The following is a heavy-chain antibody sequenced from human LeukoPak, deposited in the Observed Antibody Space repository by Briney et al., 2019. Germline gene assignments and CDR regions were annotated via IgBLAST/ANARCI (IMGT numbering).Heavy chain of an antibody. CDR3: ARRYGSGSSGTFDY. CDR2: IYYSGST. Sequence: SETLSLTCAVSGGSISSYYWSWIRQPPGKGLEWIAYIYYSGSTNYNPSLKSRVTISVDTSKNQFSLKLSSVTAADTAVYYCARRYGSGSSGTFDYWGQGTLVTVSS. D-gene: IGHD3-10*01. CDR1: GGSISSYY. V-gene: IGHV4-59*01. J-gene: IGHJ4*02.